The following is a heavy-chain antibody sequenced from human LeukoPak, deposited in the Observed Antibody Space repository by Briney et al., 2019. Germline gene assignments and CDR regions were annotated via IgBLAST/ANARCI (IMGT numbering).Heavy chain of an antibody. V-gene: IGHV3-23*01. J-gene: IGHJ4*02. D-gene: IGHD2-8*01. Sequence: GGSLRLSCITSGFAFSNYAMNWVRPAPGKGPEWVSGISGFNTYYTDSVKGRFTIFRDNSKNVLYLQMDRLRAEDTAVYSCAKDVCTSPRCLLYFDSWGQGTLVTVSS. CDR3: AKDVCTSPRCLLYFDS. CDR1: GFAFSNYA. CDR2: ISGFNT.